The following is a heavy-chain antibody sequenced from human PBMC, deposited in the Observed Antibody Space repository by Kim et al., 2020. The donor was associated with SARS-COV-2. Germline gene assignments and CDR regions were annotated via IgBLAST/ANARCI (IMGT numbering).Heavy chain of an antibody. Sequence: RYSPSFQGQVTISADKSISTAYLQWSSLKASDTAMYYCAKHSSGYLHFDYWGQGTLVTVSS. V-gene: IGHV5-51*01. D-gene: IGHD3-22*01. J-gene: IGHJ4*02. CDR3: AKHSSGYLHFDY.